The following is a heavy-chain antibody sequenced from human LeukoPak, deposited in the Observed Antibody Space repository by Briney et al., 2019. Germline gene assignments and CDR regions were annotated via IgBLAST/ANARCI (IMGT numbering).Heavy chain of an antibody. CDR2: INPNSGGT. Sequence: GASVKVSFKASGYTFTGYYMHWVRQAPGQGLEWMGWINPNSGGTNYAQKFQGRVTMTRDTSISTAYMELSRLRSDDTAVYYCARDGGTTGTSFDYWGQGTLVTVSS. CDR3: ARDGGTTGTSFDY. D-gene: IGHD1-1*01. CDR1: GYTFTGYY. V-gene: IGHV1-2*02. J-gene: IGHJ4*02.